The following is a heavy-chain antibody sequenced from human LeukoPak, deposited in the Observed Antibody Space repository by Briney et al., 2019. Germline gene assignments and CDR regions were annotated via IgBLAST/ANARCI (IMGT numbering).Heavy chain of an antibody. CDR2: IKANSGDT. V-gene: IGHV1-2*02. CDR1: VYTFTGYY. CDR3: ARQGGSSLHFDY. J-gene: IGHJ4*02. Sequence: ASVKVSCKASVYTFTGYYIHCGRQAPGQGREWMGWIKANSGDTSHAQRFQDRVTMTRDMSTSTAYMDLSMLTSAQTSLYYCARQGGSSLHFDYWGQGTLVTVSS. D-gene: IGHD1-26*01.